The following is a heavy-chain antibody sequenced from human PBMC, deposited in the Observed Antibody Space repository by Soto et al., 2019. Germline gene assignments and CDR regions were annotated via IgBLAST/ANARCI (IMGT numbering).Heavy chain of an antibody. CDR1: GGSISSGGYY. V-gene: IGHV4-31*03. Sequence: SETLALACTVSGGSISSGGYYWSWIRQHPGKGLEWIGYIYYSGSTYYNPSLKSRVTISVDTSKNQFSLKLSSVTAADTAVYYCARETMVRGVIPWGQGTLVTVSS. CDR2: IYYSGST. CDR3: ARETMVRGVIP. D-gene: IGHD3-10*01. J-gene: IGHJ5*02.